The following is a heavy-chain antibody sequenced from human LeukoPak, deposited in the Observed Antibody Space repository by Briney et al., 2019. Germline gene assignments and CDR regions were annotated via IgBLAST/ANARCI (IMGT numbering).Heavy chain of an antibody. CDR1: GFTFSSYA. J-gene: IGHJ4*02. CDR3: ARSFSSRFSSPRRPYYFDY. D-gene: IGHD6-13*01. V-gene: IGHV3-30*04. Sequence: GGSLRLSCAASGFTFSSYAMHWVRQAPGKGLEWVAVIPYDGSNKYYADSVKGRFTISRDNSKNTLYLEMNSLKVEDTAIYYCARSFSSRFSSPRRPYYFDYWGQGTLVTVSS. CDR2: IPYDGSNK.